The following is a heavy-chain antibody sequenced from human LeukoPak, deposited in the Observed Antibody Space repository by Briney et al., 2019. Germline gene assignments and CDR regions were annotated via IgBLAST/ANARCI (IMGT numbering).Heavy chain of an antibody. Sequence: SETLSLTCAVFGGSFSGYYLTWIRQSPGKGLEWVGEIHPTEGGHYNPSLESRVTMSVDTSKTQFSLRMNSVTAADTAVYFCARGTDAYKIGNIWGQGSLVTVSS. CDR1: GGSFSGYY. CDR3: ARGTDAYKIGNI. D-gene: IGHD5-24*01. CDR2: IHPTEGG. J-gene: IGHJ4*02. V-gene: IGHV4-34*01.